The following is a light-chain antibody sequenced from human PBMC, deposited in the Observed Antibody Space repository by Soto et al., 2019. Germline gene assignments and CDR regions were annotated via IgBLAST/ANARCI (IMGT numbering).Light chain of an antibody. CDR1: QTISSW. Sequence: IQMTQSPSTRSQPIGXSLTIICRASQTISSWLAWYQQKPGKAPELLIYTASTLQSGVPSRFSGSGSGTDFTLTISCLQSEDFATYYCQQYYSFPLTFGGGTKVDI. CDR2: TAS. J-gene: IGKJ4*01. CDR3: QQYYSFPLT. V-gene: IGKV1-5*02.